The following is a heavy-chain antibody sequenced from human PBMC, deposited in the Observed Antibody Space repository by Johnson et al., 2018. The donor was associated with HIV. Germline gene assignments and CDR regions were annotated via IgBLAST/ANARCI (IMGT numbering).Heavy chain of an antibody. CDR2: IRYDGSNK. V-gene: IGHV3-30*02. CDR3: AREAWGFGERVDAFDI. CDR1: GFTFSSYG. D-gene: IGHD3-10*01. Sequence: QVQLVESGGGVVQPGGSLRLSCAASGFTFSSYGMYWVRQAPGKGLEWVAFIRYDGSNKYYADSVKGRFTISRDNSKNTLYLQMNSLRAEDTAVYYCAREAWGFGERVDAFDIWGQGTMVTVSS. J-gene: IGHJ3*02.